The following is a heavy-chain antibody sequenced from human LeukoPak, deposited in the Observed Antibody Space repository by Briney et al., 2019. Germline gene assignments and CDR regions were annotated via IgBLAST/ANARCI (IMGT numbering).Heavy chain of an antibody. CDR1: GESISGHY. J-gene: IGHJ4*02. V-gene: IGHV4-34*01. D-gene: IGHD3-22*01. CDR2: ITHSGST. CDR3: ARGTYDSSGRTKAPNDY. Sequence: SETLSLTCAVYGESISGHYWSWIRQPPEKGLEWIGEITHSGSTNYNVSLKSRVTISVDTSKNQFSLKVNTVTAADTAVYYCARGTYDSSGRTKAPNDYWGQETLVTVSS.